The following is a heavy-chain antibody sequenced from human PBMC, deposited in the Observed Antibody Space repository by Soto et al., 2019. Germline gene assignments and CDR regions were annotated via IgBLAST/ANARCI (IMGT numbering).Heavy chain of an antibody. Sequence: ASVKVSCKASGYSFTDYHIHWVRQAPGQGLEWLGRINPKSGGTSTAQKFQGWVTMTTDTSISTASMELTRLTSDDTAVYYCARRAETNGWNGFGADKYYFDFWGQGTLVTVSS. J-gene: IGHJ4*02. V-gene: IGHV1-2*04. D-gene: IGHD1-1*01. CDR2: INPKSGGT. CDR1: GYSFTDYH. CDR3: ARRAETNGWNGFGADKYYFDF.